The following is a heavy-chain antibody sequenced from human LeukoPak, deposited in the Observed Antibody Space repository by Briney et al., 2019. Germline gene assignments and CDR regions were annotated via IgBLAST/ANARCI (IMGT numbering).Heavy chain of an antibody. D-gene: IGHD2-15*01. CDR3: ARDLGYCSGRACYSVFDY. J-gene: IGHJ4*02. CDR1: GFTFSSYW. Sequence: GGSLRLSCAASGFTFSSYWMSWVRQAPGKGLEWVANIKQDGSEKYYVDSVKGRFTMFRDNAKNSLYLQMNSLRAEDTALYYCARDLGYCSGRACYSVFDYWGQGTLVTVAS. V-gene: IGHV3-7*01. CDR2: IKQDGSEK.